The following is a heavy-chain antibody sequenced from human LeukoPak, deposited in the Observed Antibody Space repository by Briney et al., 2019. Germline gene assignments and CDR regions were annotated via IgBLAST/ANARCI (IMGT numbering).Heavy chain of an antibody. J-gene: IGHJ4*02. CDR3: ARGYSESRHRPLDS. CDR2: ITHSGNT. CDR1: GGSFSGHY. V-gene: IGHV4-34*01. D-gene: IGHD1-26*01. Sequence: SETLSLTCAVCGGSFSGHYWTWIRQSPGTGLEWIGEITHSGNTNYNPSLKSRLTVSVDTSKNQFSLKLSSMTAADTAVYYCARGYSESRHRPLDSWGQGSLVTVSS.